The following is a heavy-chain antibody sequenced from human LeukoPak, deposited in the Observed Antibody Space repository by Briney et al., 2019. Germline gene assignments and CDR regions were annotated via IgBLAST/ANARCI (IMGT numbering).Heavy chain of an antibody. Sequence: PSETLSLTCTVSGGSISSYYWSWIRQPAGKGLEWIGRIYTSGSTNYNPSLKSRVTMSVDTSKNQFSLKLSSVTAADTAVYYCARDQSDFWSGYYPPGYYYYMDVWGKGTTVTVSS. J-gene: IGHJ6*03. CDR2: IYTSGST. CDR1: GGSISSYY. CDR3: ARDQSDFWSGYYPPGYYYYMDV. D-gene: IGHD3-3*01. V-gene: IGHV4-4*07.